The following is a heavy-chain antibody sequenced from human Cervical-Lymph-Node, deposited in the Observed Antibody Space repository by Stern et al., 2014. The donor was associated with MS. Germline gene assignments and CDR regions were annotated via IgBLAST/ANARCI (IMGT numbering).Heavy chain of an antibody. J-gene: IGHJ6*02. CDR2: VNANGGSA. V-gene: IGHV1-46*01. CDR1: GYTFIRYY. D-gene: IGHD5/OR15-5a*01. CDR3: ATLYDSSGNYGMEV. Sequence: QLVQSGAQVKKPGASVKVSCKGSGYTFIRYYIQWVRQAPGQGLEWLGIVNANGGSARYAQKFQGRVTMASDTSTSTVSMELSSLRSEDTAVYYCATLYDSSGNYGMEVWGQGTTVIVSS.